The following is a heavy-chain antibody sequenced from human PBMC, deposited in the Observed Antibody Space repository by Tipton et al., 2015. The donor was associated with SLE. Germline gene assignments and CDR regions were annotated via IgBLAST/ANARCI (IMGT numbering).Heavy chain of an antibody. V-gene: IGHV3-23*01. Sequence: SLRLSCAASGFTFSNYAMTWVRQAPGKGLEWVSGISGSGTTTDYADSVKGRFTISRDNSKNTLYLQMNSLSAEDTAVYYCARAAHNNWGSLYYFDYWGQGTLVTVSA. J-gene: IGHJ4*02. CDR1: GFTFSNYA. CDR3: ARAAHNNWGSLYYFDY. D-gene: IGHD7-27*01. CDR2: ISGSGTTT.